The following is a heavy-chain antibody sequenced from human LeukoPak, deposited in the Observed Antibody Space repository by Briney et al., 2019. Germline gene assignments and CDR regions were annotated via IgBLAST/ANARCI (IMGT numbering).Heavy chain of an antibody. V-gene: IGHV1-69*04. CDR1: VGTFSSYA. CDR3: ARQYSSDPRLDP. J-gene: IGHJ5*02. D-gene: IGHD6-19*01. CDR2: IIPILGIA. Sequence: SVKVSCKASVGTFSSYAISWVRQAPGQGLEWMGRIIPILGIANYAQKFQGRVTITADKSTSTAYMELSSLRSEDTAVYYCARQYSSDPRLDPWGQGTLVSVSS.